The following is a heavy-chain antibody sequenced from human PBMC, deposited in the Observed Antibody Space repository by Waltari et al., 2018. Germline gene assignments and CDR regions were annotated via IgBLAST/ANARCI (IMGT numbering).Heavy chain of an antibody. Sequence: EVQLLESGGGLVPPGGSLRLSCAASGFPFSSYAMSWLRKAPGKGLSWVSIICSGGSTYYADSVKGRFTISRDNTKNTLYLQMNSLRAEDTAVYYCAKPHSSGWYSFDYWGQGTLVTVSS. CDR2: ICSGGST. CDR3: AKPHSSGWYSFDY. V-gene: IGHV3-23*03. D-gene: IGHD6-19*01. J-gene: IGHJ4*02. CDR1: GFPFSSYA.